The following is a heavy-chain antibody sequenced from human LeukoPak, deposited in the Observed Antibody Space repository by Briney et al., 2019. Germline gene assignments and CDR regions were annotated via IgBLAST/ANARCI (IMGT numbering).Heavy chain of an antibody. V-gene: IGHV3-33*01. CDR3: ARDLRVGILDY. J-gene: IGHJ4*02. CDR2: IWYDGSNK. Sequence: AGGSLRLSCAASGFTFSSYGMHWVRQAPGKGLEWVAVIWYDGSNKYYADSVKGRFTISRDNSKNTLYLQMNSLRAEDTAVYYCARDLRVGILDYWGQGTLVTVSS. D-gene: IGHD1-26*01. CDR1: GFTFSSYG.